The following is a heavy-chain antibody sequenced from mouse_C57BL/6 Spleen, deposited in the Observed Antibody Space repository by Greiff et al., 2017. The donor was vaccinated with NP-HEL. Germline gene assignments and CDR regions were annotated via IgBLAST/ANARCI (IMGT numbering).Heavy chain of an antibody. V-gene: IGHV3-6*01. J-gene: IGHJ3*01. CDR1: GYSITSGYY. D-gene: IGHD2-4*01. CDR3: ARHYDYDKVFAY. CDR2: ISYDGSN. Sequence: EVKLVESGPGLVKPSQSLSLTCSVTGYSITSGYYWNWIRQFPGNKLEWMGYISYDGSNNYNPSLKNRISITRDTSKNQFFLKLNSVTTEDTATYYCARHYDYDKVFAYWGQGTLVTVSA.